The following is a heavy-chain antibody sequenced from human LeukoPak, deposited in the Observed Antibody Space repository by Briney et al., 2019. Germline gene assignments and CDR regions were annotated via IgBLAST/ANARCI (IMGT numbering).Heavy chain of an antibody. CDR2: INPKSGGT. D-gene: IGHD3-10*01. J-gene: IGHJ4*02. CDR1: GYTFTDYY. V-gene: IGHV1-2*06. Sequence: ASVKVSCKASGYTFTDYYVHWVRQAPGQGLEWMGRINPKSGGTNYAQKFQGRVTMTRDTSISTAYMELSRLRSVDTAMYYCANSNYYGSGISDYWGQGTLVTVSS. CDR3: ANSNYYGSGISDY.